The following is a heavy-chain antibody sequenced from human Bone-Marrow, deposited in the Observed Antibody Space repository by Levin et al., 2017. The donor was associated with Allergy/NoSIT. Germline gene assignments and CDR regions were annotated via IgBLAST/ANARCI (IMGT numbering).Heavy chain of an antibody. CDR1: GYSFTNYH. CDR3: ARENWYFDF. Sequence: GASVKVSCKASGYSFTNYHLHWVRQAPGQGLEWMGWIYPNDGGTEYAQKFQGRVTMTRDTSISTAYMEVSSLRSDDTAIYYCARENWYFDFWGRGTLITVSS. J-gene: IGHJ2*01. CDR2: IYPNDGGT. V-gene: IGHV1-2*02.